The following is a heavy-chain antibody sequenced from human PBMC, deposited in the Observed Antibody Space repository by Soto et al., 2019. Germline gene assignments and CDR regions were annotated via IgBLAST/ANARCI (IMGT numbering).Heavy chain of an antibody. Sequence: GGSLRLSCAASGFTFSDYHMSLIRQAPGKGLEWVSYISGSSSYTNSADSVRGRFTISRDNAKNSLYLQMNSLRAEDTAVYYCARDENYSDSSGYYAPWFEYWGKGTLVTVSS. CDR1: GFTFSDYH. D-gene: IGHD3-22*01. CDR2: ISGSSSYT. J-gene: IGHJ4*02. CDR3: ARDENYSDSSGYYAPWFEY. V-gene: IGHV3-11*06.